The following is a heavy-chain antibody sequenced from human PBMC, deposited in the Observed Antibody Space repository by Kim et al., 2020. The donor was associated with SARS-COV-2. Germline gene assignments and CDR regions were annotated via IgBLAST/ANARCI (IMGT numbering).Heavy chain of an antibody. CDR1: GYNFTGSA. J-gene: IGHJ4*02. V-gene: IGHV7-4-1*02. CDR3: ARGDKSGYLLDF. Sequence: ASVKVSCKTSGYNFTGSAIHWVRQAPGQGLLYMGWIHTRTGNPTYAQGFTSRFVFSLDTAVSTAYLEISTLKTDDNALYYCARGDKSGYLLDFWGQGTLVTVSS. D-gene: IGHD3-3*01. CDR2: IHTRTGNP.